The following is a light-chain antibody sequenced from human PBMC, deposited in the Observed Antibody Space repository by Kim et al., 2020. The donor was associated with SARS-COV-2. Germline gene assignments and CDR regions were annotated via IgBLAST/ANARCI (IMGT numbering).Light chain of an antibody. CDR2: GNS. J-gene: IGLJ2*01. Sequence: QRVTTSCTGSSSKIGAGYDVHWYQQLPGTAPKLLIYGNSNRPSGVPDRFSGSKSGTSASLAITGLQAEDEADYYCQSYDSSLSGSVFGGGTQLTVL. V-gene: IGLV1-40*01. CDR1: SSKIGAGYD. CDR3: QSYDSSLSGSV.